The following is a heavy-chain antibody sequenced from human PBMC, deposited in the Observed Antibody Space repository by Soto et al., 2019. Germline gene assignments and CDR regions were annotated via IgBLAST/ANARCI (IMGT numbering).Heavy chain of an antibody. V-gene: IGHV4-59*01. CDR1: GGSISSYY. J-gene: IGHJ5*02. CDR3: ARVGDSVSGSAP. D-gene: IGHD3-16*01. CDR2: IYYSGST. Sequence: SETLSLTCTVSGGSISSYYWSWIRQPPGKGLEWIGYIYYSGSTNYNPSLKSRVTISVDTSKNQFSLKLSSVTAADTAVYYCARVGDSVSGSAPRGKGTLVPVSP.